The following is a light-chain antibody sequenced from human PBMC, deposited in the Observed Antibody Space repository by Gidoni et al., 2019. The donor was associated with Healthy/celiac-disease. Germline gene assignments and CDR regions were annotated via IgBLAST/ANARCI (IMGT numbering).Light chain of an antibody. Sequence: EIVLTQSPATLSLSPGERATLSCRASQSVSSYLAWYQQKPGQAPRLLIYDASNRATGIPARFSGSGSGTDLTITISSLEPEDFAVYYCQQRSNWRTFGQGTKVEIK. V-gene: IGKV3-11*01. CDR3: QQRSNWRT. CDR2: DAS. J-gene: IGKJ1*01. CDR1: QSVSSY.